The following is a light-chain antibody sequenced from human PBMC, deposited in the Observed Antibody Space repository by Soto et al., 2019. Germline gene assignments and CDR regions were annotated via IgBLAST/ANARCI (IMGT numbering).Light chain of an antibody. CDR2: KAS. V-gene: IGKV1-5*03. Sequence: DIQMTQSPSTLSASVGDRVTITCRASQSISSWLAWYQQKPGKAPKLLIYKASSLESGVPSRFSGSGSGTEFTLTISSLQADDFETYYCQQYNSYSTFGQGTKVEIK. CDR1: QSISSW. J-gene: IGKJ1*01. CDR3: QQYNSYST.